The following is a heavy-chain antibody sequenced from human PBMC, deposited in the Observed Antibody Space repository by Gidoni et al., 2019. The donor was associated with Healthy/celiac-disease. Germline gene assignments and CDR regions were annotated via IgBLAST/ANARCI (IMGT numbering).Heavy chain of an antibody. CDR3: ARRGSYYYELDI. CDR2: IYYSGST. CDR1: GGSLSSSSYY. J-gene: IGHJ3*02. Sequence: QLQLQESGPGLVKPSETLSLTCTVSGGSLSSSSYYWGWIRQPPGKGLEWIGSIYYSGSTYYNPSLKSRVTISVDTSKNQFSLKLSSVTAADTAVYYCARRGSYYYELDIWGQGTMVTVSS. V-gene: IGHV4-39*01. D-gene: IGHD3-22*01.